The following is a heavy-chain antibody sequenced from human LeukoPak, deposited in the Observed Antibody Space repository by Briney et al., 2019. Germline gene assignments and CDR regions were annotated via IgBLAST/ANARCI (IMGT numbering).Heavy chain of an antibody. D-gene: IGHD3-3*01. Sequence: ASVKVSCKASGYTFTSYGISWVRQAPGQGLEWMGWISAYNGNTNYAQKLQGRVTMTTDTSTSTAYMELRSLRSDDTAVYYCARDSYYDFWSGPARMDVWGQGTTVTVSS. V-gene: IGHV1-18*01. CDR3: ARDSYYDFWSGPARMDV. CDR2: ISAYNGNT. CDR1: GYTFTSYG. J-gene: IGHJ6*02.